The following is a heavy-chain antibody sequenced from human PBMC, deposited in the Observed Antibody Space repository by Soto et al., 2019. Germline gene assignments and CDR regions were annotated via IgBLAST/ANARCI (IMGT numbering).Heavy chain of an antibody. V-gene: IGHV1-18*04. CDR1: GYTFTSYG. D-gene: IGHD2-21*01. J-gene: IGHJ6*02. Sequence: ASVKVSCKASGYTFTSYGISWVRQAPGQGLEWMGWISAYNGNTNYAQKLQGRVTMTTDTSTSTAYMELRSLRSDDTAVYYCARDPKYCGGECYKDYYYYYGMDVWGQGTTVTVSS. CDR3: ARDPKYCGGECYKDYYYYYGMDV. CDR2: ISAYNGNT.